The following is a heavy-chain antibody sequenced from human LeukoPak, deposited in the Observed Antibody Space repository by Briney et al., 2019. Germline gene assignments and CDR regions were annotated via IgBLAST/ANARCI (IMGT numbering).Heavy chain of an antibody. V-gene: IGHV1-69*04. D-gene: IGHD5-18*01. Sequence: SVKVSCKASGGTFSSYAISWVQQAPGQGLEWMGRIIPIRGIANYAQKLQARVTITADKSTSTAYMELSSLRCEDTAVYYCAAFPGSGTRGYGYGCPDYWGQGTLVTVSS. CDR1: GGTFSSYA. J-gene: IGHJ4*02. CDR3: AAFPGSGTRGYGYGCPDY. CDR2: IIPIRGIA.